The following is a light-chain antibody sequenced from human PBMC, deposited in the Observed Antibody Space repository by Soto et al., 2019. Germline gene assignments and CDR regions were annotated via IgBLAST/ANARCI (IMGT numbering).Light chain of an antibody. J-gene: IGKJ1*01. CDR2: AAS. V-gene: IGKV1-39*01. Sequence: DIQMTQSPSSLSASVGDRVTITCRASQNISNYLNWYQHKPGKAPKLLFYAASSLHSGVPSRFSGSGSGTDFTRTISSLQPEDFAAYYCQQTYRTPRTFGQGTKVEIK. CDR3: QQTYRTPRT. CDR1: QNISNY.